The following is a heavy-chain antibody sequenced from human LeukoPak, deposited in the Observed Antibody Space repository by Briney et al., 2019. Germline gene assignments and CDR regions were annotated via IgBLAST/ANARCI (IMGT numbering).Heavy chain of an antibody. CDR3: AKVPSYYDILTGYPQEGYERDY. CDR2: ISGSGGST. Sequence: PGGSLRLSCAASGFTFSSYAMSWVRQAPGKGLEWVSAISGSGGSTYYADSVKGRFTISRDNSKNTLYLQMNSLRAEDTAVYYCAKVPSYYDILTGYPQEGYERDYWGQGTLVTVSS. J-gene: IGHJ4*02. CDR1: GFTFSSYA. D-gene: IGHD3-9*01. V-gene: IGHV3-23*01.